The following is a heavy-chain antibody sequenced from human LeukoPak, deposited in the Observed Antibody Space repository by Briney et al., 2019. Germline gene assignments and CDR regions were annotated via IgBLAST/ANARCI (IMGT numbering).Heavy chain of an antibody. J-gene: IGHJ3*02. CDR3: AREAISRWELLGREAFDI. Sequence: SQTLSLTCAISGDSVSSNSAAWNWIRQSPSRGLEWLGRTYYRSKWYNDYAVSVKSRITINPDTSKNQFSLQLNSVTPEDTAVYYCAREAISRWELLGREAFDIWGQGTMVTVSS. CDR2: TYYRSKWYN. D-gene: IGHD1-26*01. CDR1: GDSVSSNSAA. V-gene: IGHV6-1*01.